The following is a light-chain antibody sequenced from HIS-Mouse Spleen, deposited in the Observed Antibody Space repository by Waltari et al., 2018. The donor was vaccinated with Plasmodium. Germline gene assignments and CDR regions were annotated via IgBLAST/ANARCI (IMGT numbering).Light chain of an antibody. CDR1: QGISSY. CDR2: AAS. CDR3: QQLNSYPLFT. Sequence: DIQLTQSPSFLSASVGDRVPLTCRASQGISSYLAWYQQKPAKAPKLLIYAASTLQSGVPSRFSGSGSGTEFTLTISSLQPEDFATYYCQQLNSYPLFTFGPGTKVDIK. V-gene: IGKV1-9*01. J-gene: IGKJ3*01.